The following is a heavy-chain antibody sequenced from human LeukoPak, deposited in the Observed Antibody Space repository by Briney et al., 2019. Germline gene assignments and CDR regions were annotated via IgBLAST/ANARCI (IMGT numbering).Heavy chain of an antibody. V-gene: IGHV3-7*01. CDR2: IKQDGSEK. CDR3: ARDHHYDSSGYQFDY. Sequence: GGSLRLSCAASGFTFSSYWMSWVRQAPGKGLEWVANIKQDGSEKYYVDSVKGRFTISRDNAKNSLYLQMNSLRAEDTAVYYCARDHHYDSSGYQFDYWGQGTLVTVSS. CDR1: GFTFSSYW. J-gene: IGHJ4*02. D-gene: IGHD3-22*01.